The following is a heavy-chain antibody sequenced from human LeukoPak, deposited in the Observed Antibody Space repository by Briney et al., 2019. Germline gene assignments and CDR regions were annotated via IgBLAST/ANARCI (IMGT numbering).Heavy chain of an antibody. CDR2: IYYSGST. Sequence: SETLSLTCTVSGGSISSYYWSWIRQPPGKGLEGIGYIYYSGSTNYNPSLKSRVTISVDTSKNQFSLKLSSVTAADTAVYYCARAGYGDYALGAFDIWGQGTMVTVSS. V-gene: IGHV4-59*01. CDR3: ARAGYGDYALGAFDI. J-gene: IGHJ3*02. D-gene: IGHD4-17*01. CDR1: GGSISSYY.